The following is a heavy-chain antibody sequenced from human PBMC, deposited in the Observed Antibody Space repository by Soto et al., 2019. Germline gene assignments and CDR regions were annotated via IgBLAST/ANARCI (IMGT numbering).Heavy chain of an antibody. CDR1: GYTFSRYG. CDR2: ISGFNGNT. CDR3: ARASAYSTPWSFDN. J-gene: IGHJ4*02. Sequence: QVQLVQSGAEVKKPGASVRVSCKASGYTFSRYGISWVRQAPGQGLEWMGWISGFNGNTKESEKLQGRVTLTTDTAPNTAHMELRGLRSDDTAVYYCARASAYSTPWSFDNWGQGTLVTVSS. V-gene: IGHV1-18*01. D-gene: IGHD6-13*01.